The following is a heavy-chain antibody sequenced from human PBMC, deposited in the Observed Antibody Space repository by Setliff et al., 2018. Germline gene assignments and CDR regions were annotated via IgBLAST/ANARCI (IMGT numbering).Heavy chain of an antibody. J-gene: IGHJ1*01. CDR3: ARDRDDGSSFAEYFQH. Sequence: GGSLRLSCAASGFTFKTYAMSWVRQAPGKGLEWVSSITGSGGDRDYADSVYGRFTVSRDNSKNTLYLQMNSLRAEDTAVYYCARDRDDGSSFAEYFQHWGQGTLVTVSS. D-gene: IGHD6-6*01. CDR2: ITGSGGDR. CDR1: GFTFKTYA. V-gene: IGHV3-23*01.